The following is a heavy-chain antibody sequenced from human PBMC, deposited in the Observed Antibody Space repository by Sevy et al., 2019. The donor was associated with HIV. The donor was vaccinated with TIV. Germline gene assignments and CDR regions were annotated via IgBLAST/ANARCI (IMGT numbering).Heavy chain of an antibody. CDR3: ARGINFGVVISGYAFDI. V-gene: IGHV3-48*02. D-gene: IGHD3-3*01. Sequence: GGSLRLSCAASGFTFSSYSMNWVRQAPGKGLEWVSYISSSSSTIYYADSVKGKLTISRDNAKNSLYLQMHSLRDEGTAVDYGARGINFGVVISGYAFDIWGQGTMVTVSS. CDR2: ISSSSSTI. J-gene: IGHJ3*02. CDR1: GFTFSSYS.